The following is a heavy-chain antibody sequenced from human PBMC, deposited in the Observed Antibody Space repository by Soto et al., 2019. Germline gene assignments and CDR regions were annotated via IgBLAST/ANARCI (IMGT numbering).Heavy chain of an antibody. CDR2: IYYSGST. V-gene: IGHV4-39*01. Sequence: SETMSLTCTVSGGSIISSSYYWVWIRQPPGKGLEWIGSIYYSGSTYYNPSLKSRVTISVDTSKNQFSLKLSSVTAADTAVYYCARTLWFGSEFDPWGQGTLVTVSS. J-gene: IGHJ5*02. CDR3: ARTLWFGSEFDP. CDR1: GGSIISSSYY. D-gene: IGHD3-10*01.